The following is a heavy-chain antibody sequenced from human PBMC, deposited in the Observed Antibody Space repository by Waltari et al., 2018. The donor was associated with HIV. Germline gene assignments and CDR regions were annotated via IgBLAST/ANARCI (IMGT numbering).Heavy chain of an antibody. V-gene: IGHV3-53*02. CDR1: GFTVSRNY. J-gene: IGHJ4*02. Sequence: EEQLAETGAGLSQPGGSLSLSCSSSGFTVSRNYMSSVRQAPGKGLESVSVIYSGGSTYYADSVKCRFTISRDNSKNTLYLQMNSLRAENTAMFYCASGWGSGEFFDYWGQGTLVTVSS. CDR2: IYSGGST. CDR3: ASGWGSGEFFDY. D-gene: IGHD3-10*01.